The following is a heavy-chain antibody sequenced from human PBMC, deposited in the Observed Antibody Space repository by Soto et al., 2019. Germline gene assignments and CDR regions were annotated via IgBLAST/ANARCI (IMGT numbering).Heavy chain of an antibody. CDR3: ARAQPELRFLEWLSSPYYYYGMDV. J-gene: IGHJ6*02. CDR1: GYTFTSYY. D-gene: IGHD3-3*01. Sequence: ASVKVSCKASGYTFTSYYMHWVRQAPGQGLEWMGIINPSGGTANYAQKFQGRVTITADESTSTAYMELSSLRSEDTAVYYCARAQPELRFLEWLSSPYYYYGMDVWGQGTTVTVSS. CDR2: INPSGGTA. V-gene: IGHV1-46*01.